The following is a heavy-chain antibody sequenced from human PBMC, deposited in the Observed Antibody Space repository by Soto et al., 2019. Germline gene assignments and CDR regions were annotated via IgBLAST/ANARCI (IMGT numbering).Heavy chain of an antibody. V-gene: IGHV1-18*01. J-gene: IGHJ5*02. CDR1: GYTFTSYG. CDR3: ARVVQQLVLVGWFDP. CDR2: ISAYNGNT. Sequence: QVQLVQSGAEVKKPGASVKVSCKASGYTFTSYGISWVRQAPGQGLEWMGWISAYNGNTNYTQKPQARVTMTTDSSTSSAYMELRSLRSDDTAVYYCARVVQQLVLVGWFDPWGQGTLVTVSS. D-gene: IGHD6-13*01.